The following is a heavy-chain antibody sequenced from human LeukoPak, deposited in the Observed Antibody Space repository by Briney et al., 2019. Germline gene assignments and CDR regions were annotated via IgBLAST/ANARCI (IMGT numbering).Heavy chain of an antibody. CDR2: IYYSGST. J-gene: IGHJ6*02. CDR1: GGSISSYY. CDR3: ASRSHYCSSTSCYPGSMDV. Sequence: SETLSLTCTVSGGSISSYYWSWIRQPPGKGLEWIGYIYYSGSTNYNPSLKSRVTISVDTSKNQFSLKLSSVTAADTAVYYCASRSHYCSSTSCYPGSMDVWGQGTTVTVSS. V-gene: IGHV4-59*12. D-gene: IGHD2-2*01.